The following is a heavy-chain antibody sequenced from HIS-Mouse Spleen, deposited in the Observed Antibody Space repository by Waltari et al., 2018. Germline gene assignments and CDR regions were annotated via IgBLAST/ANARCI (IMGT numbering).Heavy chain of an antibody. CDR1: GFPFRSDS. Sequence: EVQRVDSGGGLVQPGGSLSLSFAASGFPFRSDSMTWVRQAPGKGLEWVSYISSSSSTIYYADSVKGRFTISRDNAKNSLYLQMNSLRAEDTAVYYCARSRQGGAFDIWGQGTMVTVSS. CDR3: ARSRQGGAFDI. D-gene: IGHD3-16*01. J-gene: IGHJ3*02. CDR2: ISSSSSTI. V-gene: IGHV3-48*01.